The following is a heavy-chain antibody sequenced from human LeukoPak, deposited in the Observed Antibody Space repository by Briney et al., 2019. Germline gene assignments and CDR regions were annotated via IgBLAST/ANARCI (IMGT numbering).Heavy chain of an antibody. D-gene: IGHD6-19*01. CDR3: ARESESSGWYDY. J-gene: IGHJ4*02. CDR2: ISGDGGST. Sequence: GGSLRLSCAAPGFMFHDYAIHWVRQAPGKGLEWVSLISGDGGSTFYADSVKGRFTISRDNSKNSLYLQMNSLRSDDTALYYCARESESSGWYDYWGQGTLVTVSS. CDR1: GFMFHDYA. V-gene: IGHV3-43*02.